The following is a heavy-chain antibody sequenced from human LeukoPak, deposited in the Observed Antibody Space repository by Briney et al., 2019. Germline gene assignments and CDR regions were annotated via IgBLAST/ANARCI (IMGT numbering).Heavy chain of an antibody. Sequence: GRSLRLSCAASGFTFSSYGMHWVRQAPGKGLEWVAVISYDGSNKYYADSVKGRFTISRDNSKNTLYLEMNSLRAEDTAVYYCAKGYDSTGYREKSDYSGQGTLVTVSS. V-gene: IGHV3-30*18. CDR3: AKGYDSTGYREKSDY. CDR1: GFTFSSYG. CDR2: ISYDGSNK. D-gene: IGHD3-22*01. J-gene: IGHJ4*02.